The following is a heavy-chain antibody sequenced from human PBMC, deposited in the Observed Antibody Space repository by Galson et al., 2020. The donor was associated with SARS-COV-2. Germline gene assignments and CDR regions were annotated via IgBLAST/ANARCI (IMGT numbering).Heavy chain of an antibody. CDR3: AKDGAESYESSGYPDY. J-gene: IGHJ4*02. D-gene: IGHD3-22*01. CDR2: ISWNSGSI. V-gene: IGHV3-9*01. CDR1: GFTFDDYA. Sequence: SLKISCAASGFTFDDYAMHWVRQAPGKGLEWVSGISWNSGSIGYADSVKGRFTISRDNAKNSLYLQMTSLRIEDTAFYYCAKDGAESYESSGYPDYWGQGTLVTVSS.